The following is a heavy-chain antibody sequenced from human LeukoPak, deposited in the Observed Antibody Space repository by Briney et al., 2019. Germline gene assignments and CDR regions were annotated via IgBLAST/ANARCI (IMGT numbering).Heavy chain of an antibody. J-gene: IGHJ6*02. D-gene: IGHD4-17*01. V-gene: IGHV1-18*01. Sequence: ASVKVSCKVSGYTFTSYGISWVRQAPGQGLEWMGWISAYNGNTNYAQKLQGRVTMTTDTSTSTAYMELRSLRSDDTAVYYCARDLGSGYGDYVFYYYYGMDVWGQGTTVTVSS. CDR3: ARDLGSGYGDYVFYYYYGMDV. CDR2: ISAYNGNT. CDR1: GYTFTSYG.